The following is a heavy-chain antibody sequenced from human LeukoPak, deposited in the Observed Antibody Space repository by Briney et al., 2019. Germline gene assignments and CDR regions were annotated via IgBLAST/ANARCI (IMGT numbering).Heavy chain of an antibody. CDR1: GYTFTNYH. Sequence: ASVKVSCKASGYTFTNYHMHWVRQAPGQGLEWLGLVKPKSGDSDFVQKFRGRVTVTTDVSTTTIPMELSNLRSDDTAVYYCARDPLGYCSGGSCYSGRYWGQGTLVAVSS. J-gene: IGHJ4*02. V-gene: IGHV1-2*06. CDR2: VKPKSGDS. CDR3: ARDPLGYCSGGSCYSGRY. D-gene: IGHD2-15*01.